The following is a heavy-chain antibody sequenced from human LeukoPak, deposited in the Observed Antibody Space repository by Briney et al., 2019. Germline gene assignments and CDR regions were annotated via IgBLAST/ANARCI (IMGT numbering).Heavy chain of an antibody. J-gene: IGHJ4*02. Sequence: GGSLRLSCAASGGTFSKFYMNWVRQAPGKGLEWVAYITDSGRNIYYADSVKGRFTVSRDNAKNSVYLQMNSLRAEDTAVYFCARYGSGSNYRDPFDSWGQGTLVTVSS. D-gene: IGHD3-10*01. CDR2: ITDSGRNI. CDR3: ARYGSGSNYRDPFDS. CDR1: GGTFSKFY. V-gene: IGHV3-48*01.